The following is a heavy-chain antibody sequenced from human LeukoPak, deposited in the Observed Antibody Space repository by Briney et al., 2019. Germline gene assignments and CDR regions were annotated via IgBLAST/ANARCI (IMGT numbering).Heavy chain of an antibody. V-gene: IGHV3-23*01. J-gene: IGHJ4*02. CDR2: ISAAGVT. CDR1: GFTLSNYA. Sequence: PGGSLRLSCAASGFTLSNYAMNWVRQAPGQGLEWVSVISAAGVTYYADSLKGRFTISRDNSKNTLYLQMDSLRVEDTAVHYCGKANDAYYLDYWGPGTLVTVSS. CDR3: GKANDAYYLDY.